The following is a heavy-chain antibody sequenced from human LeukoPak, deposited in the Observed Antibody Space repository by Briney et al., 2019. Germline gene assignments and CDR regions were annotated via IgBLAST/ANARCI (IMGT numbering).Heavy chain of an antibody. CDR3: ARDSAKDCSSTSCYANNWFDP. CDR1: GGSISSDGYY. J-gene: IGHJ5*02. D-gene: IGHD2-2*01. Sequence: SQTLSLTCTVSGGSISSDGYYWSWIRQHPGKGLEWIGYIYYSGSTYYNPSLKSRVTISVDTSKNQFSLKLSSVTAADTAVYYCARDSAKDCSSTSCYANNWFDPWGQGTLVTVSS. V-gene: IGHV4-31*03. CDR2: IYYSGST.